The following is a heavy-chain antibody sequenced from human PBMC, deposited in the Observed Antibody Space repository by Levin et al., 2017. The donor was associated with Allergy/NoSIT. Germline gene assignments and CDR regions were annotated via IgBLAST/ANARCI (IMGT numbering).Heavy chain of an antibody. J-gene: IGHJ6*02. V-gene: IGHV1-69*06. CDR1: GGTFSSYA. D-gene: IGHD3-22*01. CDR3: ARDKYYYDSSGYRFYYYGMDV. Sequence: SVKVSCKASGGTFSSYAISWVRQAPGQGLEWMGGIIPIFGTANYAQKFQGRVTITADKSTSTAYMELSSLRSEDTAVYYCARDKYYYDSSGYRFYYYGMDVWGQGTTVTVSS. CDR2: IIPIFGTA.